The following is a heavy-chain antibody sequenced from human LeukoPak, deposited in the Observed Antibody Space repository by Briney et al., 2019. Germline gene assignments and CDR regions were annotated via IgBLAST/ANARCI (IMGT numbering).Heavy chain of an antibody. J-gene: IGHJ4*02. CDR1: GFTFSGYS. Sequence: GGSLRLSCAASGFTFSGYSMNWVRQAPGEGLEWVSSITGSGSYTYYADSVKGRFTISRDSAKNSPYLQMNSLRAEDTAVYYCASMYYDILTGYYKDYSFDYWGQGTLVTVSS. V-gene: IGHV3-21*01. D-gene: IGHD3-9*01. CDR3: ASMYYDILTGYYKDYSFDY. CDR2: ITGSGSYT.